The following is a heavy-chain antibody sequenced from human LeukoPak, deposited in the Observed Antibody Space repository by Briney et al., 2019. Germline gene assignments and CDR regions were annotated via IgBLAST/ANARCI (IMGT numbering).Heavy chain of an antibody. CDR2: INTDGSST. D-gene: IGHD6-6*01. CDR3: ARDAYSSSPKPDY. CDR1: GFTFSNYA. V-gene: IGHV3-74*01. Sequence: GGSLRLSCEASGFTFSNYAMHWVRQAPGKGLVRVSRINTDGSSTSYADSVKGRFTISRDNAKNTLYLQMNSLRAEDTAVYYCARDAYSSSPKPDYWGQGTLVTVSS. J-gene: IGHJ4*02.